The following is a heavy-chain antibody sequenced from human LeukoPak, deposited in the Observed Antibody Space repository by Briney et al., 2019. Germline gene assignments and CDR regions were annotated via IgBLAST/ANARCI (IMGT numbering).Heavy chain of an antibody. V-gene: IGHV7-4-1*02. Sequence: ASVKVSCKASGYTFTSYDINWVRQAPGQGLEWMGWINTNTGNPTYAQGFTGRFVFSLDTSVSTAYLQISSLKAEDTAVYYCARESSYSSSWYVSLYYFDYWGQGTLVTVSS. D-gene: IGHD6-13*01. J-gene: IGHJ4*02. CDR2: INTNTGNP. CDR1: GYTFTSYD. CDR3: ARESSYSSSWYVSLYYFDY.